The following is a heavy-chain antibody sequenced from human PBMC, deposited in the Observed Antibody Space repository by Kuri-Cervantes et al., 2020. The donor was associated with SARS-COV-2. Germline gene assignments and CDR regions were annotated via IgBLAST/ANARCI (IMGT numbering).Heavy chain of an antibody. CDR1: GGSISSGDYY. V-gene: IGHV4-30-4*01. D-gene: IGHD3-3*01. CDR2: IYYSGST. CDR3: ARGGSPWNFDY. J-gene: IGHJ4*02. Sequence: LRLSCTVSGGSISSGDYYWSWLRQPPGKGLEWIGYIYYSGSTHYNPSLKSRVTISVATSQNQFSLKLSSVTAADTAVYYCARGGSPWNFDYWGQGTLVTVSS.